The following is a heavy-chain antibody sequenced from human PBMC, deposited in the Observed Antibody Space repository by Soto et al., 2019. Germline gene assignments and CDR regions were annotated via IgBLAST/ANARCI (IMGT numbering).Heavy chain of an antibody. D-gene: IGHD3-22*01. CDR3: TTGLTYYSDSSGYYFDA. J-gene: IGHJ4*02. Sequence: EVHLVESGGDLVQPGGSLRLSCAVSGFTFTNAWMNWVRQAPGKGLEWVGRIKSKNDGGTTEYAAPVKGRLIITRDDSKNTVYLQMNSLQTEDTGVYYCTTGLTYYSDSSGYYFDAWGQGTLVTVSS. CDR2: IKSKNDGGTT. V-gene: IGHV3-15*07. CDR1: GFTFTNAW.